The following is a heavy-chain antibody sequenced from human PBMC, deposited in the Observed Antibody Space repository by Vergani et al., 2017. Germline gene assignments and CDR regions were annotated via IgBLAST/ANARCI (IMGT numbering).Heavy chain of an antibody. D-gene: IGHD2-2*01. Sequence: EVQLVESGGGVVQPGGSLRLSCAASGFTFDDYAMHWVRQAPGKGLEWVSLISGDGGSTYYADSVKGRFTISRDNSKNSLYLQMNSLRTEDTALYYCAKVRLGYCSSTSCTLLDYYYMDVWGKGTTVTVSS. CDR1: GFTFDDYA. V-gene: IGHV3-43*02. CDR3: AKVRLGYCSSTSCTLLDYYYMDV. J-gene: IGHJ6*03. CDR2: ISGDGGST.